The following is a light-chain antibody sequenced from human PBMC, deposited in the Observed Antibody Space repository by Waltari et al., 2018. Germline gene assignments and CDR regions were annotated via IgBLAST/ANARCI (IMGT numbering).Light chain of an antibody. V-gene: IGKV1-6*01. CDR3: QQGNLYPWT. CDR1: QDIGDN. CDR2: AAS. J-gene: IGKJ2*02. Sequence: AIQITQSPSSLSASVGYRVTIACRASQDIGDNLGWYQQKPGKAPQLLIYAASILQNGVPPRFSGSGSGTDFTLTISSLQPDDFATYFCQQGNLYPWTFGQGTKLEIK.